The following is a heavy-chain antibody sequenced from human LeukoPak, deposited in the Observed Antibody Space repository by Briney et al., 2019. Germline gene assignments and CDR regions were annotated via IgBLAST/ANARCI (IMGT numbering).Heavy chain of an antibody. V-gene: IGHV3-64*01. CDR2: ISSNGGST. J-gene: IGHJ5*02. Sequence: GGSLRLSCAASGFTFSSYAMSWVRQAPGKGLEYVSAISSNGGSTYYANSVKGRFTISRDNSKNTLYLQMGSLRAEDMAVYYCARAIGTYTVTTWFDPWGQGTLVAVSS. D-gene: IGHD4-17*01. CDR3: ARAIGTYTVTTWFDP. CDR1: GFTFSSYA.